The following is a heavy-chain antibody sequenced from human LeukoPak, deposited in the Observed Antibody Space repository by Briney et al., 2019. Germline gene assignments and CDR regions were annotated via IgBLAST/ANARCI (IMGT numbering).Heavy chain of an antibody. J-gene: IGHJ4*02. CDR2: ISGSGGST. Sequence: GGSLRLPCAASGFTFSSYAMSWVRQAPGKGLEWVSAISGSGGSTYYADSVKGRFTISRDNSKNTLYLQMNSLRAEDTAVYYCAKGSTMVRGYYFDYWGQGTLVTVSS. V-gene: IGHV3-23*01. D-gene: IGHD3-10*01. CDR3: AKGSTMVRGYYFDY. CDR1: GFTFSSYA.